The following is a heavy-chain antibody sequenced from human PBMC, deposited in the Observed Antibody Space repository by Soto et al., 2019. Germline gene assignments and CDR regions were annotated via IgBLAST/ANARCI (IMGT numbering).Heavy chain of an antibody. CDR1: GFTFSGYW. J-gene: IGHJ6*02. CDR3: AREAV. CDR2: IKQDGSEQ. V-gene: IGHV3-7*05. Sequence: EVQLVESGGGLVQPGGSLRLSCAASGFTFSGYWMSWVRQAPGKGLEWVANIKQDGSEQFYVDSVKGRFTISRDNAKNSLSLQMNSLRAEDPAVYYCAREAVWGQGTTVTVSS.